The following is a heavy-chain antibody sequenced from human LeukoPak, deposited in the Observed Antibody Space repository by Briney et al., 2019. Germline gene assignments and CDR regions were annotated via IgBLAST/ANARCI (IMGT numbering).Heavy chain of an antibody. Sequence: GESLKISCKGSGYSFTSYWIGWVRQMPGKGPEWMGIIYPGDSDTRYSPSFQGQVTISADKSISTAYLHWSSLKASDTAMYYCAGGDTTGYLQLLYWGQGILVTVSS. D-gene: IGHD3-22*01. V-gene: IGHV5-51*01. J-gene: IGHJ4*02. CDR1: GYSFTSYW. CDR2: IYPGDSDT. CDR3: AGGDTTGYLQLLY.